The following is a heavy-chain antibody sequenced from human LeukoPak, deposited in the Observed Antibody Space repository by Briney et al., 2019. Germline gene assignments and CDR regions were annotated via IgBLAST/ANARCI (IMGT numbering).Heavy chain of an antibody. J-gene: IGHJ5*02. Sequence: SETLSLTCTVSGGSISSGGYYWSWIRQPPGKGLEWIGYIYHSGSTYYNPSLKSRVTISVDRSKNQFSLKLSSVTAADTAVYYCARRPPAAMGNWFDPWGQGTLVTVSS. CDR1: GGSISSGGYY. D-gene: IGHD2-2*01. V-gene: IGHV4-30-2*01. CDR2: IYHSGST. CDR3: ARRPPAAMGNWFDP.